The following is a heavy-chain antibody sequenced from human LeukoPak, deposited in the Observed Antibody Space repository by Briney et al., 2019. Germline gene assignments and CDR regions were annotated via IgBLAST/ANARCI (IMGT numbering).Heavy chain of an antibody. J-gene: IGHJ4*02. D-gene: IGHD1-14*01. V-gene: IGHV1-46*01. Sequence: ASVKVSCKASGYTFTSYYMHWVRQAPGQGLEWMGIINPSGGSTSYAQKFQGRVTMTRDTSTSTVYMDLSSLRSEDTAMYYCARDLEVIGTRTYLDYWGQGTLVTVSS. CDR2: INPSGGST. CDR1: GYTFTSYY. CDR3: ARDLEVIGTRTYLDY.